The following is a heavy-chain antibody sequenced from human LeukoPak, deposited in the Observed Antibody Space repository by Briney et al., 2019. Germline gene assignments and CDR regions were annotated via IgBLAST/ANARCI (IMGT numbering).Heavy chain of an antibody. J-gene: IGHJ4*02. D-gene: IGHD6-19*01. CDR3: ARSGWYKVDY. CDR2: IYHSGST. Sequence: SETLSLTCAVSGYSISSGYYWGWIRQPPGKGLEWIGSIYHSGSTYYNPSLKSRVTISVDTSKNQFSLKLSSVTAADTAVYYCARSGWYKVDYWGQGTLVTVSS. V-gene: IGHV4-38-2*01. CDR1: GYSISSGYY.